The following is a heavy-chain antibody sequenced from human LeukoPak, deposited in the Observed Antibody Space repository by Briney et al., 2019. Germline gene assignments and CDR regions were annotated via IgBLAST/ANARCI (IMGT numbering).Heavy chain of an antibody. J-gene: IGHJ4*02. CDR3: ARRKELELRPFDY. CDR2: ISSSGSTI. D-gene: IGHD1-7*01. V-gene: IGHV3-11*04. Sequence: GGSLRLSCAASGFTLSDYYMNWIRQAPGKGLEWVSYISSSGSTIYYADSVKGRFTISRDNAKNSLYLQMNSLRAEDTAVYYCARRKELELRPFDYWGQGTLVTVSS. CDR1: GFTLSDYY.